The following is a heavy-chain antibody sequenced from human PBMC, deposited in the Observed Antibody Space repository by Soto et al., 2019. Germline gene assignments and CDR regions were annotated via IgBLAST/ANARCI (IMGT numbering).Heavy chain of an antibody. Sequence: SETLSLTCAVSGYSISSGYYWGWIRQPPGKGLEWIGSIYHSGSTYYNPSLKSRVTISVDTSKNQFSLKLSSVTAADTAVYYCARDTWGITMVRGVISGGMDVWGQGTTVTVSS. CDR2: IYHSGST. D-gene: IGHD3-10*01. V-gene: IGHV4-38-2*02. CDR3: ARDTWGITMVRGVISGGMDV. CDR1: GYSISSGYY. J-gene: IGHJ6*02.